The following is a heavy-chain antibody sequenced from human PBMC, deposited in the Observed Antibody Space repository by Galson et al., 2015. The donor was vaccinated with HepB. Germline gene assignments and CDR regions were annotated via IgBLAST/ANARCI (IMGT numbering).Heavy chain of an antibody. J-gene: IGHJ6*04. Sequence: SVKVSCKASGYTFTSYGISWVRQAPGQGLEWMGWISAYNGNTNYAQKLKGRVTMTTDTSTSTAYMELRSLRSDDAAVYYCARAPDFDFWSGYYTSMDVWGKGTTVTVSS. V-gene: IGHV1-18*04. CDR2: ISAYNGNT. CDR1: GYTFTSYG. CDR3: ARAPDFDFWSGYYTSMDV. D-gene: IGHD3-3*01.